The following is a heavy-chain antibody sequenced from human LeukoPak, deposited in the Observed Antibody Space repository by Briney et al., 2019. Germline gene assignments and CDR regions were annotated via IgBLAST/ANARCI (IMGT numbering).Heavy chain of an antibody. D-gene: IGHD5-18*01. J-gene: IGHJ4*02. CDR2: IYYSGST. Sequence: SETLSLTCTVSGGSISSSTCYWGWIRQPPGKGLEWIGSIYYSGSTYYNPSLKSRVTISVDTSKNQFSLKLSSVTAADTAVYYCARLFASTAMPKNWGQGTLVTVSS. CDR1: GGSISSSTCY. V-gene: IGHV4-39*01. CDR3: ARLFASTAMPKN.